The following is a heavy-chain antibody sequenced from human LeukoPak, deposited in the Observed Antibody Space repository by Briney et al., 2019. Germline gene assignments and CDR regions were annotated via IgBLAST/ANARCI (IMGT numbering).Heavy chain of an antibody. CDR2: IQPNTGGT. D-gene: IGHD3-22*01. J-gene: IGHJ3*02. Sequence: ASVKVSCKASGYTFTGHYIHWVRQAPGQGLEWMGWIQPNTGGTKYAQKFQGRVTMTRDTSSSTAYMELSSLRSADTAVYYCASEYKYDSSGANAFDIWGQGTMVTVSS. CDR3: ASEYKYDSSGANAFDI. V-gene: IGHV1-2*02. CDR1: GYTFTGHY.